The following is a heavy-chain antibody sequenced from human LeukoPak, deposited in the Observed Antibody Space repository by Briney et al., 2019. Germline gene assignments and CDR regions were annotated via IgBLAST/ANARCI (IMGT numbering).Heavy chain of an antibody. CDR1: GFTFSSYA. CDR3: AKDEASGSYFDY. V-gene: IGHV3-23*01. CDR2: ISGSGGST. D-gene: IGHD1-26*01. J-gene: IGHJ4*02. Sequence: GSLRLSCAASGFTFSSYAMSWVRQAPGKGLEWVSAISGSGGSTYYADSVKGRFTISRDNSKNTLYLQMNSLRAEDTAVYYCAKDEASGSYFDYWGQGTLVTVSS.